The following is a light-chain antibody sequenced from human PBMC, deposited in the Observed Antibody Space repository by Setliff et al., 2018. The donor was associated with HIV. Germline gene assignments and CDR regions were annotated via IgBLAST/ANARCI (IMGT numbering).Light chain of an antibody. CDR2: DNN. J-gene: IGLJ1*01. CDR3: GTWDSSLNTGYV. CDR1: SSNIGSHY. V-gene: IGLV1-51*01. Sequence: QSVLTQPHSVSAAPGQKVTISCSGTSSNIGSHYVSWYQQLPGTAPKLLIYDNNKRPSGIPDRFSGSKSGTSATLGITGLQTGDEADYYCGTWDSSLNTGYVFGTGTKVTVL.